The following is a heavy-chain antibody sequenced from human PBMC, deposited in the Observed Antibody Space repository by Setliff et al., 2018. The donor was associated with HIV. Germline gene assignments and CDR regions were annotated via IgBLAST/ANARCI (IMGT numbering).Heavy chain of an antibody. D-gene: IGHD3-22*01. CDR2: ISYDGSNK. J-gene: IGHJ3*02. CDR1: GFTFSSYA. CDR3: ARDLPYYYDSSGYYVAGHDAFDI. Sequence: PGGSLRLSCAASGFTFSSYAMHWVRQAPGKGLEWVAVISYDGSNKYYADSVKGRFTISRDNSKNTLYLQMNSLRAEDTAVYYCARDLPYYYDSSGYYVAGHDAFDIWGQGTMVTVSS. V-gene: IGHV3-30-3*01.